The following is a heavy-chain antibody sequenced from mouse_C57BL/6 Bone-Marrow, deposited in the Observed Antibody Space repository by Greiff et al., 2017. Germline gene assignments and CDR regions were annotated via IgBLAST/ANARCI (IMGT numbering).Heavy chain of an antibody. J-gene: IGHJ3*01. Sequence: QVQLKESGAELVKPGASVKISCKASGYAFSSYWMNWVKQRPGKGLEWIGQIYPGDGDTNYNGKFKGKATLTADKSSSTAYMQLSSLTSEDSAVYFCARGGDDGFAYWGQGTLVTVSA. V-gene: IGHV1-80*01. CDR3: ARGGDDGFAY. CDR1: GYAFSSYW. D-gene: IGHD2-12*01. CDR2: IYPGDGDT.